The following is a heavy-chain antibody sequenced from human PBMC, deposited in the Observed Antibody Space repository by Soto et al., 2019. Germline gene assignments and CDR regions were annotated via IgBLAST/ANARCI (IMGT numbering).Heavy chain of an antibody. Sequence: GGSLRLSCAASGFTVSSNYMSWVRQAPGKGLEWVSVIYSGGSTYYADSVKGRFTISRDNSKNTLYLQMNSLRAEDTAVYYCARDAASTSPYRMDVWGQGTTVTVSS. CDR2: IYSGGST. J-gene: IGHJ6*02. D-gene: IGHD2-2*01. CDR3: ARDAASTSPYRMDV. CDR1: GFTVSSNY. V-gene: IGHV3-53*01.